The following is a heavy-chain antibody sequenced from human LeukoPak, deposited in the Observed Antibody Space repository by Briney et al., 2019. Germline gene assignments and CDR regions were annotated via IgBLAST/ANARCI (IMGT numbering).Heavy chain of an antibody. CDR2: IASDGSST. J-gene: IGHJ4*02. CDR3: ARGRPHGNDY. CDR1: GFTFSSYW. V-gene: IGHV3-74*01. Sequence: GGSLRLSCAASGFTFSSYWMNWVRQAPGRGLVWVSRIASDGSSTTYADSVEGRFSISRDNAKNTLYLQMNSLRVEDTAVYYCARGRPHGNDYWGQGTLVTVSS. D-gene: IGHD4-23*01.